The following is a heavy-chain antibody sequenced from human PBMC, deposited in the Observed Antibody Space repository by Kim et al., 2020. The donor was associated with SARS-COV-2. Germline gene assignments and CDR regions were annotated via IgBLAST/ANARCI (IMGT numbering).Heavy chain of an antibody. CDR2: ST. Sequence: STNYNPSLKSRVTMSVDTSKNQFSLKLSSVTAADTAVYYCARYLSGTIDPWGQGTLVTVSS. D-gene: IGHD6-13*01. J-gene: IGHJ5*02. CDR3: ARYLSGTIDP. V-gene: IGHV4-59*10.